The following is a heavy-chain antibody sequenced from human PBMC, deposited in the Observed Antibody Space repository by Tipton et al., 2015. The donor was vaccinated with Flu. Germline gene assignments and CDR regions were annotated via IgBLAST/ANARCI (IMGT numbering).Heavy chain of an antibody. J-gene: IGHJ3*02. V-gene: IGHV4-4*09. CDR2: IYNNQYT. D-gene: IGHD6-19*01. CDR1: GGFVSSYY. CDR3: AREGPYSSAWYGLDAFDI. Sequence: TLSLTCTVSGGFVSSYYWNWIRQPPGKGLEWIGYIYNNQYTKYNPSLKSRVTISLDTSKNRFSLNLSSVTAADTAVYYCAREGPYSSAWYGLDAFDIWGQGTMVTVSS.